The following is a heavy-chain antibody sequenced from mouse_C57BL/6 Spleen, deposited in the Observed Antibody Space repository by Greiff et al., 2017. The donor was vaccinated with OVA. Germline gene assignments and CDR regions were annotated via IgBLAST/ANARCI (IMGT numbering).Heavy chain of an antibody. Sequence: EVKLLESGPGMVKPSQSLSLSCTATGYSFTSGYDWHWIRQLPGNKLEWMGYITYSGSTNYNPSLKSRISITHDTSTNHFFLKLNSVTTEDTATDYCARGEGYFDDWGTGTTVTVSS. CDR1: GYSFTSGYD. J-gene: IGHJ1*03. CDR2: ITYSGST. CDR3: ARGEGYFDD. V-gene: IGHV3-1*01.